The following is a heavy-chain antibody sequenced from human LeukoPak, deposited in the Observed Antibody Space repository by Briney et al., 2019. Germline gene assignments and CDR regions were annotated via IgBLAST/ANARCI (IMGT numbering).Heavy chain of an antibody. CDR2: IYYSGST. CDR1: GSSISSSSYY. CDR3: ARLEVLMYGSGRVSDY. V-gene: IGHV4-39*01. J-gene: IGHJ4*02. D-gene: IGHD3-10*01. Sequence: SETLSLTCTVSGSSISSSSYYWGWIRQPPGKGLEWIGSIYYSGSTYYNPSPKSRVTISVDTSKNQFSLKLSSVTAADTAVYYCARLEVLMYGSGRVSDYWGQGTLVTVSS.